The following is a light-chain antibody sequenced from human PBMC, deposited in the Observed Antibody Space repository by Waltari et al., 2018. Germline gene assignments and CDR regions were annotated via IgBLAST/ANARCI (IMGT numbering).Light chain of an antibody. Sequence: QSALTQPRSVSGSPGQSDTISCTGTRRDVGGYNYVSWYQQHPGKVPKLIIFDVSTRPSGVPNRFSGSKSGNTASLTISGLLAEDEADYYCCSYAGSYTLIFGGGTKMTVL. J-gene: IGLJ2*01. CDR3: CSYAGSYTLI. V-gene: IGLV2-11*01. CDR2: DVS. CDR1: RRDVGGYNY.